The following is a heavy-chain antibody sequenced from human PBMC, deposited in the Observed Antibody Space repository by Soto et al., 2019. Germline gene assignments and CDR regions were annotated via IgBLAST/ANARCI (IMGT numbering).Heavy chain of an antibody. CDR3: ARVHYSPGVGTDY. Sequence: EVQLVASGGGQAQPGGSLRLSCAASGFTFSNYWLHWVRQVPGKGPVWLSRTNGDGSSISYADSVRGRFTTSRDNAKNTLYLQMDSLRVEDTAVYYCARVHYSPGVGTDYWGQGILVTVSP. J-gene: IGHJ4*02. CDR1: GFTFSNYW. V-gene: IGHV3-74*01. D-gene: IGHD2-21*01. CDR2: TNGDGSSI.